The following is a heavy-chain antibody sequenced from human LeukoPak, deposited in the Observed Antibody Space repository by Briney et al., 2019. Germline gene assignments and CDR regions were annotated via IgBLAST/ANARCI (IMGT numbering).Heavy chain of an antibody. D-gene: IGHD1-26*01. Sequence: SETLSLTCTVSGGSISSSSYYWGWIRRPPGKGLEWIGSIYYSGSTYYNPSLKSRVTISVDTSKNQFSLKLNSATAADTAVYYCARDTRYFDYWGQGTLVTVSS. CDR3: ARDTRYFDY. CDR1: GGSISSSSYY. CDR2: IYYSGST. J-gene: IGHJ4*02. V-gene: IGHV4-39*07.